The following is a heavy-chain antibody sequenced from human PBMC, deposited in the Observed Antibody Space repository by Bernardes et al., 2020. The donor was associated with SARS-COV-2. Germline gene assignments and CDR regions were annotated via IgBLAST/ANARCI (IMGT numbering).Heavy chain of an antibody. Sequence: GGSLRLSCAASGFTFSNYAMSWVRQAPGKGLEWVSSISSEGASTYYADSVKGRFTISRDKSKNTMDIQMNSLRAEDTAVYFCVKGGRTQPPDYWGQGTLVTVSS. D-gene: IGHD5-18*01. CDR2: ISSEGAST. CDR1: GFTFSNYA. CDR3: VKGGRTQPPDY. V-gene: IGHV3-23*01. J-gene: IGHJ4*02.